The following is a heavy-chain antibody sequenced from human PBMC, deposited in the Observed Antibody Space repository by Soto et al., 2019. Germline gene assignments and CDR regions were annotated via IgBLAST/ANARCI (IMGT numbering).Heavy chain of an antibody. CDR3: ARARYHFWSGYASNYYGMDV. J-gene: IGHJ6*02. V-gene: IGHV4-34*01. Sequence: ETLSLTCAVYGGSLSGYYWSWIRQPPGKGLECIGEINHSGSTNYNPSLKSRVTISVDTSKNQFSLKLSSVTAADTAVYYCARARYHFWSGYASNYYGMDVWGQGTTVTVSS. CDR2: INHSGST. D-gene: IGHD3-3*01. CDR1: GGSLSGYY.